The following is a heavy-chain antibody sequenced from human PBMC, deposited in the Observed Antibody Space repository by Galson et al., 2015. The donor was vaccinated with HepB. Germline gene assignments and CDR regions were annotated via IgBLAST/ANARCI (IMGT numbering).Heavy chain of an antibody. CDR1: GYTLTNYH. CDR3: ARDRDYRFDY. D-gene: IGHD4/OR15-4a*01. CDR2: IFAGGGST. J-gene: IGHJ4*02. V-gene: IGHV1-46*01. Sequence: SVKVSCKASGYTLTNYHFHWVRQAPGQGPEWMGKIFAGGGSTRYAERFQGRVTLTRDSSTSTIYMEVSSLRSGDTAVYYCARDRDYRFDYWGQGTLVTVSS.